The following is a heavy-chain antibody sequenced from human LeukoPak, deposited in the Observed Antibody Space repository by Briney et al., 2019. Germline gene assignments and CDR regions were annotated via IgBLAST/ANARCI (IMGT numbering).Heavy chain of an antibody. D-gene: IGHD3-10*01. CDR3: ARGIVYGSGSYYKAYYFDS. J-gene: IGHJ4*02. V-gene: IGHV4-39*07. Sequence: SETLSLTCTVSGGSISSSSYYWSWIRQPPGKGLEWIGEINHSGTTNYNPSLASRVTVSVDTSKNQFSLNLTSVTAADTAVYFCARGIVYGSGSYYKAYYFDSWGQGTLVTVSS. CDR2: INHSGTT. CDR1: GGSISSSSYY.